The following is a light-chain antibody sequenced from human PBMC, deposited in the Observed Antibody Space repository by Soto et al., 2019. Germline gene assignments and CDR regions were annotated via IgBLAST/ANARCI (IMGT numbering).Light chain of an antibody. Sequence: QSVLTQPASVSGSPGQSITISCTGTSSDVGGYNYVYWYQQHPGKAPKLMIYDVSNRPSGVSNRFSGSKSGNTASLTISGLQAEDQADYYCSSYTSSSTRVFGPGTKLTVL. V-gene: IGLV2-14*01. CDR3: SSYTSSSTRV. J-gene: IGLJ1*01. CDR2: DVS. CDR1: SSDVGGYNY.